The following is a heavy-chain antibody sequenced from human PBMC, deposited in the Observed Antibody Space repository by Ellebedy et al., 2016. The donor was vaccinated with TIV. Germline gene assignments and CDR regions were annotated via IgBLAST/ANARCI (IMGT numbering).Heavy chain of an antibody. CDR2: IYYSGSS. V-gene: IGHV4-59*08. D-gene: IGHD2-21*01. CDR3: ARRQVVNFIDWYFDL. Sequence: SETLSLXXTVSGGSISPDHWAWIRHPPGKGLEYIGYIYYSGSSTYNPSLESRVTMSVDTSKNQFSLKLSSVTAADTAVYYCARRQVVNFIDWYFDLWGRGTLVTASS. CDR1: GGSISPDH. J-gene: IGHJ2*01.